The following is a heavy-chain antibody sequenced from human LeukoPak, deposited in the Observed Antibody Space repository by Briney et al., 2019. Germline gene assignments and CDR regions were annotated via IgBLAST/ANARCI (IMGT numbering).Heavy chain of an antibody. V-gene: IGHV4-34*01. D-gene: IGHD2-21*01. CDR1: GGPISATTYY. CDR3: ARDSAGRLYNWFDP. J-gene: IGHJ5*02. Sequence: PSETLSLTCAVSGGPISATTYYWSWIRQPPGKGLEWIGEINHSGSTNYNPSLKSRVTISVDTSKNQFSLKLSSVTAADTAVYYCARDSAGRLYNWFDPWGQGTLVTVSS. CDR2: INHSGST.